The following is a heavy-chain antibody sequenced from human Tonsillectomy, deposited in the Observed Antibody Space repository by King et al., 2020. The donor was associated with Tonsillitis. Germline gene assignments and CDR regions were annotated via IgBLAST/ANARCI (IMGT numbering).Heavy chain of an antibody. Sequence: QLQESGPGLVKPSETLSLTCTVSGGSISSYYWSWIRQPPGKGLDWIGYIYYSGSTNYNPSLKSRVTISVDTSKNQFSLKLSAVTAPDTAVYYCARQGGSYYNYFDYWGQGTLVTVSS. D-gene: IGHD1-26*01. J-gene: IGHJ4*02. V-gene: IGHV4-59*08. CDR1: GGSISSYY. CDR3: ARQGGSYYNYFDY. CDR2: IYYSGST.